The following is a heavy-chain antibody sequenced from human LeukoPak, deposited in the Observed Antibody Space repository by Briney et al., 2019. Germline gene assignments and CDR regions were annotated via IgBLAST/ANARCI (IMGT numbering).Heavy chain of an antibody. CDR3: ARVAYCGGDCYSGAFDI. CDR1: GGSFSGYY. J-gene: IGHJ3*02. Sequence: SETLSLTCAVYGGSFSGYYWSWIRQPAGKGLEWIGRIYTSGSTNYNPSLKSRVTISVDTSKNQFSLKLSSVTAADTAVYYCARVAYCGGDCYSGAFDIWGQGTMVTVSS. D-gene: IGHD2-21*02. V-gene: IGHV4-59*10. CDR2: IYTSGST.